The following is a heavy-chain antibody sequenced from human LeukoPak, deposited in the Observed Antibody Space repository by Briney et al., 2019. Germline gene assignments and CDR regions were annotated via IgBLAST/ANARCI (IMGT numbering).Heavy chain of an antibody. V-gene: IGHV3-23*01. CDR2: ISESGGTR. D-gene: IGHD5-24*01. J-gene: IGHJ3*02. CDR1: GFIFSTYN. Sequence: GGSLRLSCAASGFIFSTYNMNWVRQAPGKGLEWVSAISESGGTRNYVDSVKGRFTISRDNSKNTLYLQMSSLRAEDTAVYYCVREMATITYAFDIWGQGTMVTVSS. CDR3: VREMATITYAFDI.